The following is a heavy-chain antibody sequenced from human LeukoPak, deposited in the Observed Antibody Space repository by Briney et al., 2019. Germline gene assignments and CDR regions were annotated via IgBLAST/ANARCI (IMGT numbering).Heavy chain of an antibody. V-gene: IGHV3-30*04. CDR2: ILYDGSNE. J-gene: IGHJ6*03. CDR1: GFIFDAYA. Sequence: GGSLRLSCAASGFIFDAYAMHWVRQAPGKGLEWVAVILYDGSNEYYADSVKGRFTISRDNSKDTLFLQMNSLTPEDTAVYYCAKDGRNGDYIFDFYMDVWGKGTTVTVPS. CDR3: AKDGRNGDYIFDFYMDV. D-gene: IGHD4-17*01.